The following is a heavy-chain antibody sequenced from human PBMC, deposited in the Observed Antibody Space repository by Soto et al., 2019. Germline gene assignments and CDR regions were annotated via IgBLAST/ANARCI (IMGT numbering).Heavy chain of an antibody. CDR3: AKDLLLTTITTVGD. D-gene: IGHD4-17*01. CDR1: GFIFSTYG. J-gene: IGHJ4*02. CDR2: ISYDGNNK. Sequence: QVQLVESGGGVVRPGRSLRLSCAASGFIFSTYGMHWVRQAPGKGLEWLSVISYDGNNKYYADSVKGRFTISRDNSNNTLWLQMDSLRTEDTAVYYCAKDLLLTTITTVGDWGQGTLVTVSS. V-gene: IGHV3-30*18.